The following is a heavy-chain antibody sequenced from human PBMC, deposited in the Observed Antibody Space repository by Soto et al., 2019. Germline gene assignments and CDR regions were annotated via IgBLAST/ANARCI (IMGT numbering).Heavy chain of an antibody. V-gene: IGHV3-73*02. CDR3: TTRPSSSSAGGASRIDY. CDR2: IRSKANSYAT. D-gene: IGHD6-6*01. Sequence: EVQLVESGGGLVQPGGSLKLSCAASGFTFSGSAMHWVRQASGKGLEWVGRIRSKANSYATAYAASVKGRFTISRDDSKNTAYLQMNSLKTEDTAVYYCTTRPSSSSAGGASRIDYWGQGTLVTVSS. J-gene: IGHJ4*02. CDR1: GFTFSGSA.